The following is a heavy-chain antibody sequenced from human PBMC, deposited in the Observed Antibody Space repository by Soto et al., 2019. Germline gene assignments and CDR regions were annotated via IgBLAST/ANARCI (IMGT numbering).Heavy chain of an antibody. V-gene: IGHV5-10-1*01. CDR3: ARHYICRGGDCYYYGMDV. J-gene: IGHJ6*02. CDR2: IDPSDSYI. D-gene: IGHD3-16*01. Sequence: PGESLKISCKGSGYSFTKYWISWVRQMPGKGLEWMGRIDPSDSYINYSPSFQGHVTISADKSINTAYLQWSSLRASDTAPYYCARHYICRGGDCYYYGMDVWGQGTTVTVSS. CDR1: GYSFTKYW.